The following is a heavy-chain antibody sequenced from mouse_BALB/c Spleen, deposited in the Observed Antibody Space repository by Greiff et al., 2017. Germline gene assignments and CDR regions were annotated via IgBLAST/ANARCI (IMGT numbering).Heavy chain of an antibody. D-gene: IGHD2-4*01. V-gene: IGHV5-6-3*01. J-gene: IGHJ1*01. CDR1: GFTFSSYG. CDR2: INSNGGST. Sequence: DVKLVESGGGLVQPGGSLKLSCAASGFTFSSYGMSWVRQTPDKRLELVATINSNGGSTYYPDSVKGRFTISRDNAKNTLYLQMSSLKSEDTAMYYCARDDDYDWYFDVWGAGTTGTVSS. CDR3: ARDDDYDWYFDV.